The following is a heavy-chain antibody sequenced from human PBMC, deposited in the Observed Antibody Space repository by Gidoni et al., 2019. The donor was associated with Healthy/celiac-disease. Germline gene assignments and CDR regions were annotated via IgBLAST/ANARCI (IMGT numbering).Heavy chain of an antibody. CDR3: AKDSIAARRRPGNGMDV. Sequence: QVQLVESGGGVVQPGRSLRLSCAASGFTFSSSGMHWVRQAPVKGLEWVAVISYDGSNKYYADSVKGRFTISRDNSKNTLYLQMNSLRAEDTAVYYCAKDSIAARRRPGNGMDVWGKGTTVTVSS. CDR2: ISYDGSNK. V-gene: IGHV3-30*18. CDR1: GFTFSSSG. D-gene: IGHD6-6*01. J-gene: IGHJ6*04.